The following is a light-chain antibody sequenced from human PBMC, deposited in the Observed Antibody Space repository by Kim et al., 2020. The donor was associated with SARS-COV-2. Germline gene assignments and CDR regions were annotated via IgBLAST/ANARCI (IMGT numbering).Light chain of an antibody. J-gene: IGKJ4*01. CDR1: QGVNNY. CDR3: QQYNSWPLT. Sequence: VSPGERATLSCMASQGVNNYLAWYQQKPGQPPRLLMYGASTRATGFPARFSGSASGTEFTLTISSLQSEDFAIYYCQQYNSWPLTFGGGTKVDIK. V-gene: IGKV3-15*01. CDR2: GAS.